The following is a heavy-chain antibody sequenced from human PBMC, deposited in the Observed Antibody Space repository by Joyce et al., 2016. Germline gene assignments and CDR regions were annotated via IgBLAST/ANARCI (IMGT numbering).Heavy chain of an antibody. CDR3: ARGTIVVATGVGDY. CDR2: ISSTSNYI. J-gene: IGHJ4*02. D-gene: IGHD3-22*01. V-gene: IGHV3-21*01. CDR1: GFHFSSYS. Sequence: EVQLVESGGGLVKPGGSLRLSCAASGFHFSSYSMIWVRQAPGKGLEWVSSISSTSNYIYYADSVGGRFTISRDNAKNSLYLQMNSLRAEDTAVYYCARGTIVVATGVGDYWGQGTLVTVSS.